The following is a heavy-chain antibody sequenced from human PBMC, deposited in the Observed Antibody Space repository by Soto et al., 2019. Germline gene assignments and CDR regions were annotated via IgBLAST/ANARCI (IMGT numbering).Heavy chain of an antibody. Sequence: ASVKVSCKVSGYTLTELSMHWVRQAPGKGLEWMGVFDPEDGDTIYAQKFQGRVTMTRDTSTSTVYMELSSLRSEDTAVYYCARDLLYYDSSGPYYYYSGMDVWGQGTTVTVSS. J-gene: IGHJ6*02. CDR1: GYTLTELS. CDR2: FDPEDGDT. V-gene: IGHV1-24*01. CDR3: ARDLLYYDSSGPYYYYSGMDV. D-gene: IGHD3-22*01.